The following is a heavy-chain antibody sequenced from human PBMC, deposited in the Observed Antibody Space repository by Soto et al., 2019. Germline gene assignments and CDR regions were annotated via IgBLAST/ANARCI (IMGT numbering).Heavy chain of an antibody. CDR1: GFIFSNFG. CDR2: IWYDGSNA. Sequence: GGSLRLSCATSGFIFSNFGMHWVRQAPGKGLEWVAVIWYDGSNAVSADSVKGRFTISRDNSKNTLYLQMSGLRSEDTAVYYCARDPRTALSSAMGVCGEGTTFTVSS. D-gene: IGHD5-18*01. V-gene: IGHV3-33*08. CDR3: ARDPRTALSSAMGV. J-gene: IGHJ6*03.